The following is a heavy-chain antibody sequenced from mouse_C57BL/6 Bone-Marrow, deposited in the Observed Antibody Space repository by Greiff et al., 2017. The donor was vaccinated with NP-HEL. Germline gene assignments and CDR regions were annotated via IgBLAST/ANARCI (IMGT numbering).Heavy chain of an antibody. J-gene: IGHJ3*01. CDR3: ARWGITTVVAPFAY. CDR2: IHPNSGST. D-gene: IGHD1-1*01. V-gene: IGHV1-64*01. Sequence: VQLQQPGAELVKPGASVKLSCKASGYTFTSYWMHWVKQRPGQGLEWIGMIHPNSGSTNYNEKFKSKATLTVDKSSSNAYMQLSSLTSEDSAVYYCARWGITTVVAPFAYWGQGTLVTVSA. CDR1: GYTFTSYW.